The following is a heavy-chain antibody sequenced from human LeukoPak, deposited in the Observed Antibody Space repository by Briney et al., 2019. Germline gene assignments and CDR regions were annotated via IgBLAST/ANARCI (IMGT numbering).Heavy chain of an antibody. D-gene: IGHD3-10*02. CDR3: AELGITMIGGV. Sequence: KTGGSLRLSCAASGFTLSNAWMNWVRQAPGKGLEWVGLIKSKTNGETRDYAAPVKGRFTISRDDSDNTLYLQMNSLRAEDTAVYYCAELGITMIGGVWGKGTTVTISS. CDR2: IKSKTNGETR. J-gene: IGHJ6*04. V-gene: IGHV3-15*01. CDR1: GFTLSNAW.